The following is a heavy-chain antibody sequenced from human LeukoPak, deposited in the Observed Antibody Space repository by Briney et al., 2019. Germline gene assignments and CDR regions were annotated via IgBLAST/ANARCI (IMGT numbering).Heavy chain of an antibody. CDR3: ASDGSAITLSYFDY. J-gene: IGHJ4*02. CDR1: GFTFSSYG. D-gene: IGHD5-24*01. CDR2: IRYDGSNK. V-gene: IGHV3-30*02. Sequence: TGGSLRLSCAASGFTFSSYGMHWVRQAPGKGLEWVAFIRYDGSNKYYADSVKGRFTISRDNSKNTLYLQMNSLRAEDTAVYYCASDGSAITLSYFDYWGQGTLVTVSS.